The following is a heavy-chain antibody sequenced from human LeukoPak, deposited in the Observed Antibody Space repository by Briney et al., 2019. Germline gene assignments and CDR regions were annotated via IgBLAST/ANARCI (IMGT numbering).Heavy chain of an antibody. CDR3: ARHMSYDSSGPDALDI. D-gene: IGHD3-22*01. J-gene: IGHJ3*02. CDR2: IYYSGST. Sequence: PSETLSLTCTVSGGSISSSSDYWGWIRQAPGKGLEWIGSIYYSGSTYYNPSLKSRVTFSVDTSKKQFSLKLGSVTAADTAVYFCARHMSYDSSGPDALDIWGQGTMVTVSS. CDR1: GGSISSSSDY. V-gene: IGHV4-39*01.